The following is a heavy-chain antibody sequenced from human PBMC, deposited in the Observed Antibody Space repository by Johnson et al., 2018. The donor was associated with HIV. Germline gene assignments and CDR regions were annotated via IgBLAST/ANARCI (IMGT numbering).Heavy chain of an antibody. CDR1: GFTVSSNY. D-gene: IGHD2-15*01. J-gene: IGHJ3*02. CDR2: IYRGGST. CDR3: ARSLVVGAFDI. V-gene: IGHV3-53*02. Sequence: VQLVETGGGLIQPGGSLRLSCAASGFTVSSNYMSWVRQAPGKGLEWVSVIYRGGSTFYADSVEGRFTISRDNSKNTLYLQMNSLRAEDTAAYYCARSLVVGAFDIWGQGTMVTVSS.